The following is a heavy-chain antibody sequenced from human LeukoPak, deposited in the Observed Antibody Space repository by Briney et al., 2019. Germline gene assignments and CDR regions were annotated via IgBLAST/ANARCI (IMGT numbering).Heavy chain of an antibody. CDR3: AIGQGVVAWGGADVYDV. CDR1: GDTFTNYG. V-gene: IGHV1-18*01. Sequence: ASVTVSCMASGDTFTNYGINWVRQAPGQRPEWMGWFSTYNGDTKYSQKLKGRLTLTADTLKTTAYMELRTLISDDTATYYCAIGQGVVAWGGADVYDVWGQGTTVIVSS. J-gene: IGHJ3*01. D-gene: IGHD2-15*01. CDR2: FSTYNGDT.